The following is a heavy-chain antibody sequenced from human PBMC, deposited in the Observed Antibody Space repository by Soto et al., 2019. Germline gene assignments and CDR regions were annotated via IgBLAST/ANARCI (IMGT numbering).Heavy chain of an antibody. J-gene: IGHJ4*02. D-gene: IGHD3-22*01. CDR3: ARNQITYYDNMNGSLYYFDG. Sequence: PXEILSRPCTVSCGSISNGCYYWTWIRQHPGKGLEAIGHIYYTGSTFYNPSLKGRVAISIDTSKNQFSLKLTSVTAADTAIYYCARNQITYYDNMNGSLYYFDGWGQGTLVTVSS. CDR2: IYYTGST. CDR1: CGSISNGCYY. V-gene: IGHV4-31*03.